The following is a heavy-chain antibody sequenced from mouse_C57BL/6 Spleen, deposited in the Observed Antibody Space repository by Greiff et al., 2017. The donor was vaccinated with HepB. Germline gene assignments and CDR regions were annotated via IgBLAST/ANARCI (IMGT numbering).Heavy chain of an antibody. Sequence: VQLQQSGAELMKPGASVKLSCKASGYTFTSYWMHWVKQRPGQGLEWIGMIHPNSGSTNYNEKFKSKATLTVDKSSSTAYMQLSSLTSEDSAVYYCARGITTVVEGDWGQGTLVTVSA. CDR3: ARGITTVVEGD. D-gene: IGHD1-1*01. CDR1: GYTFTSYW. CDR2: IHPNSGST. V-gene: IGHV1-64*01. J-gene: IGHJ3*01.